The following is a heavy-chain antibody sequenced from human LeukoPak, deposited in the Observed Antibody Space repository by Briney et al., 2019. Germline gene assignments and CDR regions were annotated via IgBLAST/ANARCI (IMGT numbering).Heavy chain of an antibody. CDR2: IKSKTDGGTT. V-gene: IGHV3-15*05. CDR1: GFTFSNSW. CDR3: TVRYYDFWRGLNWFDP. J-gene: IGHJ5*02. Sequence: GGSLRLSCAASGFTFSNSWMSWVRQAPGKGLEWVGRIKSKTDGGTTDFPAPVKGRFTSSSDDSKNTLYLQMNSLQSEDTAVYYCTVRYYDFWRGLNWFDPWGQGTLVTVSS. D-gene: IGHD3-3*01.